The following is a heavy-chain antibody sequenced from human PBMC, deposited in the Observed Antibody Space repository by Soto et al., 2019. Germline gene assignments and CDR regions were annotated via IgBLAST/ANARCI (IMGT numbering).Heavy chain of an antibody. CDR3: VARYCSSTTCYQVDY. Sequence: GGSLRLSCSASGFTFTNCAIHWIRQAPGKGLEYVSAISSTGGSTYYADSVKGRFTISRDNSKNTVYLQMSSLRSEDSAVYYCVARYCSSTTCYQVDYWGQGTLVTVSS. CDR2: ISSTGGST. V-gene: IGHV3-64D*06. J-gene: IGHJ4*02. D-gene: IGHD2-2*01. CDR1: GFTFTNCA.